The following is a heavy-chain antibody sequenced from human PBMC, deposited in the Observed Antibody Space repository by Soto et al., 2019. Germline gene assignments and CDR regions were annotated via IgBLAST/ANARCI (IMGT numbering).Heavy chain of an antibody. CDR1: GYRFTTFW. V-gene: IGHV5-51*01. CDR2: IYPRDSDT. D-gene: IGHD1-1*01. Sequence: PGESLKISCQVSGYRFTTFWIGWVRQMPGKGLESMGIIYPRDSDTRYSPSFQGQVTISADTSTNPAYLQLSSLKASATAMYYRARTDNTGSHFDYWGQGSLVTASS. CDR3: ARTDNTGSHFDY. J-gene: IGHJ4*02.